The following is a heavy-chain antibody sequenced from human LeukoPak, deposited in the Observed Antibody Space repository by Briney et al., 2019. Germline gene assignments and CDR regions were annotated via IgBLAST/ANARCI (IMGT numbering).Heavy chain of an antibody. Sequence: GGSLRLSCAVSGFTFSSYWMSWVRQAPGKGLEWVANINQDGSDIYYVDSVEGRFTISRDNAKNSLYLQMNSLRAVDTAVYYCARFDSSSWDEYFQHWGQGTLVTVSS. V-gene: IGHV3-7*01. CDR2: INQDGSDI. D-gene: IGHD6-13*01. CDR1: GFTFSSYW. J-gene: IGHJ1*01. CDR3: ARFDSSSWDEYFQH.